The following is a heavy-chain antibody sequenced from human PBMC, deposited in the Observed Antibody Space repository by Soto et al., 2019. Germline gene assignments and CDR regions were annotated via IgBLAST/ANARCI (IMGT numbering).Heavy chain of an antibody. CDR1: GFTFTSSA. J-gene: IGHJ6*02. D-gene: IGHD2-15*01. Sequence: SVKVSCKASGFTFTSSAVQWVRQARGQRLEWIGWIVVGSGNTNYAQKFQERVTITRDMSTSTAYMELSSLRSEDTAVYYCAAVSRLGLPYSGYYYYYGMDVWGQGTTVTVSS. CDR3: AAVSRLGLPYSGYYYYYGMDV. V-gene: IGHV1-58*01. CDR2: IVVGSGNT.